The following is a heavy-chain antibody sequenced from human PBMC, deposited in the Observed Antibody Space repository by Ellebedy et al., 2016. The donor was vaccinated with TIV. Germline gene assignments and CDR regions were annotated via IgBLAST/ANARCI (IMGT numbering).Heavy chain of an antibody. CDR3: ASLGYCSGGSCYSGGMDV. Sequence: PGGSLRLSCAASGFPFSSYGLHWVRQAPGKGLEWVAVIWYDGSTKYYVDSVKGRFTISRDNSKNTLYLQMNHLRAEDTAVYYCASLGYCSGGSCYSGGMDVWGQGTTVTVSS. J-gene: IGHJ6*02. CDR2: IWYDGSTK. CDR1: GFPFSSYG. V-gene: IGHV3-33*01. D-gene: IGHD2-15*01.